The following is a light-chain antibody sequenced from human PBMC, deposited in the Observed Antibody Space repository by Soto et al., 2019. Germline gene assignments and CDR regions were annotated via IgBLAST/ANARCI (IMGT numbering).Light chain of an antibody. CDR2: DAS. J-gene: IGKJ1*01. V-gene: IGKV1-5*01. Sequence: DIQMTQSPSTLSASVGDRVTITCRASQSIRSGLAWYQQTPGKAPQRLIYDASNLESGVPSRFSGSGSGTEFTLTISSLQPDDFATYYCQQYESFSKTFGRGTKVEVK. CDR3: QQYESFSKT. CDR1: QSIRSG.